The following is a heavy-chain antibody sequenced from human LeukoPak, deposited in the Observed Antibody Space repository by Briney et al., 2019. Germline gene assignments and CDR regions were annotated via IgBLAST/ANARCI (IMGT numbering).Heavy chain of an antibody. V-gene: IGHV3-23*01. CDR1: GFTFSDYY. CDR3: AKDSLMYSSGWYFDY. Sequence: GGSLRLSCAASGFTFSDYYMSWIRQAPGKGLEWVSAISGSGGSTYYADSVKGRFTISRDNSKNTLYLQMNSLRAEDTAVYYCAKDSLMYSSGWYFDYWGQGTLVTVSS. J-gene: IGHJ4*02. D-gene: IGHD6-19*01. CDR2: ISGSGGST.